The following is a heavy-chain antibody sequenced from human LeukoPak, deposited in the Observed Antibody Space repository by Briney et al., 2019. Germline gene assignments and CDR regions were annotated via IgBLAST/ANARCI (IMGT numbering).Heavy chain of an antibody. Sequence: SETLSLTCAVYGGSFSGYYWSWIRQPPGKGLEWIGEINHSGSTNYNPSLKSRVTISVDTSKNQFSLKLSSVAAADTAVYYCARGTMTTVTYYFDYWGQGTLVTVSS. D-gene: IGHD4-17*01. J-gene: IGHJ4*02. V-gene: IGHV4-34*01. CDR3: ARGTMTTVTYYFDY. CDR1: GGSFSGYY. CDR2: INHSGST.